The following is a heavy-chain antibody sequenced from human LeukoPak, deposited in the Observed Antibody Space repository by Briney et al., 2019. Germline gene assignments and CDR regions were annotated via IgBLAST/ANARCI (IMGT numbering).Heavy chain of an antibody. Sequence: GGAVKDSRKASGYTSTSYDNNWVRPATGQGVEGVGWMNPNRGNTGYAQKFQGRVTMTRNTSISTAYMELSSLRSEDTAVYYCARHCSSTSCPPLNYYYYGMDVWGQGTTVTVSS. CDR3: ARHCSSTSCPPLNYYYYGMDV. CDR1: GYTSTSYD. V-gene: IGHV1-8*01. J-gene: IGHJ6*02. D-gene: IGHD2-2*01. CDR2: MNPNRGNT.